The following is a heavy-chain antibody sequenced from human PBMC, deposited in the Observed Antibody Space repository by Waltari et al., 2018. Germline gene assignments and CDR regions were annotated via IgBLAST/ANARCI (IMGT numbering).Heavy chain of an antibody. CDR1: GFTFYIHE. CDR3: ARRFYDSNGYALDY. Sequence: EVQLAESGGDLVQPGGSLRLSCAASGFTFYIHEMNWVRQAPGKGLEWVSYINNGGNTIYYADSVKGRFTISRDNDNNSLFLQMNSLRVEDTAVYYCARRFYDSNGYALDYWGQGTLVTVSS. V-gene: IGHV3-48*03. D-gene: IGHD3-22*01. CDR2: INNGGNTI. J-gene: IGHJ4*02.